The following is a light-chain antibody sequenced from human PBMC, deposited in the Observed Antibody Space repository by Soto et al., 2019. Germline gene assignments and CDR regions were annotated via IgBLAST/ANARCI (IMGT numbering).Light chain of an antibody. V-gene: IGKV1-6*01. CDR1: RYIRTA. J-gene: IGKJ1*01. Sequence: IQMTQSPSSLSASVGDRVTITCRASRYIRTALSWYQHRPGQAPKVLICVASSLQCGVPSRFSGSGYGTDFTLTISSLQPEDFATYYCLQGYYYPWTCGQGTEVEIK. CDR2: VAS. CDR3: LQGYYYPWT.